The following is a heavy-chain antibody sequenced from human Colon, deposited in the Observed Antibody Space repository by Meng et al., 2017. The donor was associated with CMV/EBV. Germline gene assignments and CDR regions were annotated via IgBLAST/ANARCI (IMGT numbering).Heavy chain of an antibody. V-gene: IGHV1-69*04. CDR2: ISPALGIA. D-gene: IGHD6-6*01. CDR1: GGTFKSYS. Sequence: SGGTFKSYSISWVRQAPGQGLEWMGRISPALGIASYAQKFPDRVTITADISTSTAYMELTTLRSDDTAVYYCARDMLWGSSSTYFDSWGQGTLVTVSS. J-gene: IGHJ4*02. CDR3: ARDMLWGSSSTYFDS.